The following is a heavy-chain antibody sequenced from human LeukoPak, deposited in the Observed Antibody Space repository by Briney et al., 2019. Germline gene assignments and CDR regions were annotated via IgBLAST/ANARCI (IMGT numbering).Heavy chain of an antibody. J-gene: IGHJ4*02. V-gene: IGHV4-34*01. D-gene: IGHD2-2*01. Sequence: SETLSPTCAVYGGSFSTLYWSWIRQPPGKGLEWIGEINHSGSTNYSPSLKSRVTISVDTSKNQFSLRLSSVTAADTAVYYCARVHLSYCSSTSCPHRGFDYWGQGTLVTVSS. CDR2: INHSGST. CDR1: GGSFSTLY. CDR3: ARVHLSYCSSTSCPHRGFDY.